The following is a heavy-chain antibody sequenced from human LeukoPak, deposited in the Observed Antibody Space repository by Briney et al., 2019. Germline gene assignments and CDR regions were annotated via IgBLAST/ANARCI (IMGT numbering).Heavy chain of an antibody. D-gene: IGHD6-13*01. V-gene: IGHV3-7*03. CDR2: IKEDGSVR. CDR3: ARVEAARSSNYYGMDV. Sequence: GGSLRLSCEGSAFIFSGHWMNWVRQTPGKGLEWVASIKEDGSVRQYVDSVKGRFSISRDNTKGPLFLQLNSLRAEDTAVYYCARVEAARSSNYYGMDVWGQGTTVTVSS. CDR1: AFIFSGHW. J-gene: IGHJ6*02.